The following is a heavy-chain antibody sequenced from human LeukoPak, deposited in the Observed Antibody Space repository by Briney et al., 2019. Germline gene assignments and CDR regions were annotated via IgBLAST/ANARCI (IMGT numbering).Heavy chain of an antibody. J-gene: IGHJ5*02. CDR2: IYSSGSI. D-gene: IGHD2-21*01. V-gene: IGHV4-4*07. CDR3: ARSALVAHWFDP. CDR1: GGSISSYY. Sequence: SETLSLTCTVSGGSISSYYWSWIRQPAGKGLEWIGRIYSSGSINYNPSLKSRVTMSVDTSRNQFSLNLRFMTAADTAVYYCARSALVAHWFDPWGQGTLVTVSS.